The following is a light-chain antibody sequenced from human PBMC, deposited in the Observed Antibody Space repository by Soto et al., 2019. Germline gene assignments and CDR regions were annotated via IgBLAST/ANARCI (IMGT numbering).Light chain of an antibody. V-gene: IGKV3-20*01. CDR1: QSVSSN. CDR3: QQFGSSLT. Sequence: EIVMTQSPATLSVSPGERATLSCRASQSVSSNLAWYQQKPGQAPRLLMYGASSRATGIPDRFRGSGSGTDFTLTISRLEPEDFAVYYCQQFGSSLTFGGGTKVDNK. CDR2: GAS. J-gene: IGKJ4*01.